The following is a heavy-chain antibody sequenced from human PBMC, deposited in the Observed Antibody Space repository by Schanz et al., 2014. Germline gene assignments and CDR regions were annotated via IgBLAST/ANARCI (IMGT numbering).Heavy chain of an antibody. Sequence: EVQLLESGGGLVQPGGSLRLSCAASGFTFSAYAMTWVRQIPGKGLEWVSAISASGGTTYYADSVKGRFTISRDNAKNTLYLQMNSLRAEDTAVYYCARPALWFGELSAFDIWGQGTMVTVSS. D-gene: IGHD3-10*01. CDR2: ISASGGTT. CDR3: ARPALWFGELSAFDI. J-gene: IGHJ3*02. CDR1: GFTFSAYA. V-gene: IGHV3-23*01.